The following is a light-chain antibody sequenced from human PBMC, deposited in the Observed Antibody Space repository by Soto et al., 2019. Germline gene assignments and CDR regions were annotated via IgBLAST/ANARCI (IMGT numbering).Light chain of an antibody. V-gene: IGKV2-28*01. Sequence: DIVMTQSPLSLPVTPGEPASLSCRSSQSLLHRNGSNCLAWYLQKPGQSPQVPIYLGSNRASGVADRFSGSGAGTDFTLKISRVEAEDVGVYYCRQALQTPLTFGGGTQVEIK. CDR2: LGS. CDR3: RQALQTPLT. J-gene: IGKJ4*01. CDR1: QSLLHRNGSNC.